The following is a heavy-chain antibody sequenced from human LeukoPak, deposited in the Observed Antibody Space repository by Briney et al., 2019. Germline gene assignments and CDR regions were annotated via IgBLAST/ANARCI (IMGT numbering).Heavy chain of an antibody. D-gene: IGHD3-10*01. CDR3: ARWSFGSGSYAFDI. CDR1: SGPISSYY. Sequence: PWETLSLTCTFSSGPISSYYWNWVRQPPGKGLEWIGYIYYSGTTNYNPSLKSRVTMSVDTSKNQFSLKLNSVTAADTAVYYCARWSFGSGSYAFDIWGQGTMVTVSS. CDR2: IYYSGTT. V-gene: IGHV4-59*08. J-gene: IGHJ3*02.